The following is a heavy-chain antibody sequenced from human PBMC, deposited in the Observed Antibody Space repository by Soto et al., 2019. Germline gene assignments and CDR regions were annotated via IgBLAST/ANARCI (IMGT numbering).Heavy chain of an antibody. CDR2: ISPIFGTT. V-gene: IGHV1-69*01. Sequence: QVQLVQSGAEVKKPGSSVKISCKASGGTFSAYTVSWVRQAPGQGLEWMGGISPIFGTTKYAQKFQGRVTITADESAGTAYVELPSLRSDDTAVYYCATNWGGGINCEGYNGLDAWGQGTRVTVSS. CDR1: GGTFSAYT. J-gene: IGHJ5*02. D-gene: IGHD7-27*01. CDR3: ATNWGGGINCEGYNGLDA.